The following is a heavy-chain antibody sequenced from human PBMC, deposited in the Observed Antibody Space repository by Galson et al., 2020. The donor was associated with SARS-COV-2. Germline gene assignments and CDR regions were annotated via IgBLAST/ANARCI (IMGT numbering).Heavy chain of an antibody. Sequence: GESLKISCAASGITVGSNSMGWVRQAPGRGLEWVSVIYSAGDTYHADSVKGRFSISRDNSKNTVYLQMNSLRAEDTAVYFCATRYNWNYHYYGMDVWGQGTTVTVS. J-gene: IGHJ6*02. CDR3: ATRYNWNYHYYGMDV. CDR1: GITVGSNS. CDR2: IYSAGDT. V-gene: IGHV3-53*01. D-gene: IGHD1-7*01.